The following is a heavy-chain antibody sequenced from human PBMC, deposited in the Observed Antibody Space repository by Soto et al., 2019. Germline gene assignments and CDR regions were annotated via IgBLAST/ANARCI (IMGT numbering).Heavy chain of an antibody. Sequence: ASVKVSCKASGYTFTSYDINWVRQATGQGLEWMGWMNPSSGNTGYAQKFQGRVTMTRNTSISTAYMELSSLRSEDTAVYYCARGPLPITMVRGAPDIWGQGTMVTVSS. J-gene: IGHJ3*02. V-gene: IGHV1-8*01. D-gene: IGHD3-10*01. CDR1: GYTFTSYD. CDR3: ARGPLPITMVRGAPDI. CDR2: MNPSSGNT.